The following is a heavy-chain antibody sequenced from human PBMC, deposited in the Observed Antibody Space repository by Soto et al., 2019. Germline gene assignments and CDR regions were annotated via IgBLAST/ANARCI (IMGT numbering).Heavy chain of an antibody. Sequence: ASVTVSCKASGYTFTCYGISWVRQAPGQGLEWMGWISAYNGNTNYAQKLQGRATMTTDTSTSTAYMELRSLRSDDTAVYYCARESRIAVAGSRLWFDPWGQGTLVTVSS. J-gene: IGHJ5*02. CDR2: ISAYNGNT. D-gene: IGHD6-19*01. V-gene: IGHV1-18*01. CDR3: ARESRIAVAGSRLWFDP. CDR1: GYTFTCYG.